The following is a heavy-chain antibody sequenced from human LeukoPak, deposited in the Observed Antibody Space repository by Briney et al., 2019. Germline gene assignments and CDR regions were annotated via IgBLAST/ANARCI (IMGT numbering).Heavy chain of an antibody. CDR3: ARGLCSSTSCYYFYYGMDV. D-gene: IGHD2-2*01. Sequence: PSQTLSLTCTVSGGSISSGAYYWSWIRQHPGKGLEWIGYMYYSGSTYYNPSLKSRVNILVDTSKKQLSLKLSSVTAADTAVYYCARGLCSSTSCYYFYYGMDVWGQGTTVTVSS. J-gene: IGHJ6*02. V-gene: IGHV4-31*03. CDR2: MYYSGST. CDR1: GGSISSGAYY.